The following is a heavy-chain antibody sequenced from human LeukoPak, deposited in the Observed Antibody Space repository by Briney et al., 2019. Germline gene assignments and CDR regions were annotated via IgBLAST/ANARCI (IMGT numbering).Heavy chain of an antibody. CDR2: ISAYNGNT. J-gene: IGHJ4*02. V-gene: IGHV1-18*01. D-gene: IGHD3-9*01. CDR1: GYTFTSYG. Sequence: GASVKVSCKASGYTFTSYGISWVRQAPGQGLEWMGWISAYNGNTNYAQKLQGRVTVTTDTSTNTAYMELRSLRSDDTAVYYCAREVLRYFDWPLDYWGQGTLVTVSS. CDR3: AREVLRYFDWPLDY.